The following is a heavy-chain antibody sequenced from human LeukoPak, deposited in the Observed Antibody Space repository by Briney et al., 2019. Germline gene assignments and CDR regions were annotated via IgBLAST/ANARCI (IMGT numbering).Heavy chain of an antibody. CDR2: IIPIFGTA. V-gene: IGHV1-69*05. Sequence: ASVKVSCKASGGTFSSYAISWVRQAPGQGLEWMGGIIPIFGTANYAQKFQGRVTITTDESTSTAYMELSSLRSEDTAVYYCASWTRSHMVRGVIDFDYFDYWGLGTLVTVSS. CDR1: GGTFSSYA. CDR3: ASWTRSHMVRGVIDFDYFDY. J-gene: IGHJ4*02. D-gene: IGHD3-10*01.